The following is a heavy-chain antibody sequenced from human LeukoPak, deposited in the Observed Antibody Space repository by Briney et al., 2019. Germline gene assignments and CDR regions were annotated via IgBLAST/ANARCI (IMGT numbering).Heavy chain of an antibody. J-gene: IGHJ5*02. CDR3: ARFSQGVFGWFDP. Sequence: KTSETLSLTCTVSGGSVGSYYWSWIRQPPGKGLEWIGYIYYSVSTNHNPSLKSRVTISVDTSKNQFSLKLTSVTAADTAVYFCARFSQGVFGWFDPWGQGILVTVSS. V-gene: IGHV4-59*02. D-gene: IGHD3-16*01. CDR2: IYYSVST. CDR1: GGSVGSYY.